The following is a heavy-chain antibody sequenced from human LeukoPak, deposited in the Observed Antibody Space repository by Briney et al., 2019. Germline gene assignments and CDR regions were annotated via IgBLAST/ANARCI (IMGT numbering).Heavy chain of an antibody. Sequence: ASVTVSCKVSGYTLTELSMHWVRQAPGKGLEGMGGFDPEDGETIYAQKFQGRVTMTEDTSTDTAYMELSSLRSEDTAVYYCATVVSDYYSTFDPWGQGTLVTVSS. D-gene: IGHD2-21*01. CDR2: FDPEDGET. V-gene: IGHV1-24*01. J-gene: IGHJ5*02. CDR1: GYTLTELS. CDR3: ATVVSDYYSTFDP.